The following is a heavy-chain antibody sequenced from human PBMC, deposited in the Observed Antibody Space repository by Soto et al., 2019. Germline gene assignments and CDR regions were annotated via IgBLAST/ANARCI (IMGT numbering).Heavy chain of an antibody. J-gene: IGHJ4*02. CDR1: GFTFSSYA. CDR2: ISYDGSNK. D-gene: IGHD2-2*01. Sequence: GGSLRLSCAASGFTFSSYAMRWVRQAPGKGLEWVAVISYDGSNKYYADSVKGRFTISRDNSKNTLYLQMNSLRAEDTAVYYCATPGVVYCSSTSCYEEDRGLGYWGQGTLVTVSS. V-gene: IGHV3-30-3*01. CDR3: ATPGVVYCSSTSCYEEDRGLGY.